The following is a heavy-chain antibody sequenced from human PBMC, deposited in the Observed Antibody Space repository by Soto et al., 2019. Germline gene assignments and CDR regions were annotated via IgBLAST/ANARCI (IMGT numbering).Heavy chain of an antibody. CDR1: GFTVSSNY. Sequence: EVPLVESGGGLVQPGGSLRLSCAASGFTVSSNYMSWVRQAPGKGLEWVSVIYSGGSTYYADSVKGRFTISRDNSKNTLYLQMNSLRAEDTAVYYCAREGTGSSGKPIDYWGQGTLVTVSS. V-gene: IGHV3-66*01. CDR2: IYSGGST. CDR3: AREGTGSSGKPIDY. J-gene: IGHJ4*02. D-gene: IGHD3-22*01.